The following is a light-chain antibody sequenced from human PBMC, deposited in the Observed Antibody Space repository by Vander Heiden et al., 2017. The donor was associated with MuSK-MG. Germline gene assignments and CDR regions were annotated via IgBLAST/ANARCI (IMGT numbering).Light chain of an antibody. CDR3: SSFTTSSTWV. V-gene: IGLV2-14*01. J-gene: IGLJ3*02. CDR1: SRNVGAYNH. CDR2: EVI. Sequence: QPALTQTASVSGAPGQPNTISCTVTSRNVGAYNHLAWYQQPPGKAPKLMIYEVIYRPSGVSNLFSASKSGTTASLTISGLQAEDEADYYCSSFTTSSTWVFGGGTRLTVL.